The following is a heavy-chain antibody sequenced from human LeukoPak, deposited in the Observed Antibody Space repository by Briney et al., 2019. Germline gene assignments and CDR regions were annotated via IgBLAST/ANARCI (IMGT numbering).Heavy chain of an antibody. D-gene: IGHD4-17*01. CDR3: ARVSATVTTGYNWFDP. Sequence: PGGSLRLSCAASGFTFSSYSMNWVRQAPGKGLEWVSSISSSSSYIYYADSVKGRFTISRDNAKNSLYLQMNSLRAEDTAVYYCARVSATVTTGYNWFDPWGQGTLVTVSS. CDR1: GFTFSSYS. J-gene: IGHJ5*02. CDR2: ISSSSSYI. V-gene: IGHV3-21*01.